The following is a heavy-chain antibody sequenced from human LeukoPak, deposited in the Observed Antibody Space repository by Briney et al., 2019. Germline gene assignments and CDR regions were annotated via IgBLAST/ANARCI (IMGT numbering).Heavy chain of an antibody. D-gene: IGHD1-1*01. CDR1: GFTFTSYG. CDR2: IWYDGSQK. J-gene: IGHJ3*02. Sequence: GGSLRLSCAVSGFTFTSYGMHWVRQGPGKGLEWVAGIWYDGSQKYYADFVKGRFTISRDNSKNTLYLQMNSLRAEDTAVYYCARDRQGTPGTFDIWGQGTMVTVSP. CDR3: ARDRQGTPGTFDI. V-gene: IGHV3-33*01.